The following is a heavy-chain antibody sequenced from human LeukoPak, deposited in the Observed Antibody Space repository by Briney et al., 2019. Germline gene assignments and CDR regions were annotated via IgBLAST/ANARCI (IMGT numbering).Heavy chain of an antibody. Sequence: ASVKVSCKASGGTFSSYAISWVRQAPGQGLEWMGGIIPIFDTANYAQKFQGRVTITADESTSTAYMELSSLRTEDTALYYCAKGRAVGVGAEGDAFDIWGQGTMVTVSS. CDR3: AKGRAVGVGAEGDAFDI. CDR2: IIPIFDTA. V-gene: IGHV1-69*13. CDR1: GGTFSSYA. D-gene: IGHD1-26*01. J-gene: IGHJ3*02.